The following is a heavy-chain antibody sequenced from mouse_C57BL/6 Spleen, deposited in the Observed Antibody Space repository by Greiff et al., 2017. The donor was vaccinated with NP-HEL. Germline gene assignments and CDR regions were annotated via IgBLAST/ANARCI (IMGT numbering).Heavy chain of an antibody. J-gene: IGHJ4*01. Sequence: VKVVESGAELVRPGASVKLSCKASGYTFTDYYINWVKQRPGQGLEWIARIYPGSGNTYYNEKFKGKATLTAEKSSSTAYMQLSSLTSEDSAVYFCARRGYYSYYYAMDYWGQGTSVTVSS. D-gene: IGHD2-3*01. CDR3: ARRGYYSYYYAMDY. CDR1: GYTFTDYY. V-gene: IGHV1-76*01. CDR2: IYPGSGNT.